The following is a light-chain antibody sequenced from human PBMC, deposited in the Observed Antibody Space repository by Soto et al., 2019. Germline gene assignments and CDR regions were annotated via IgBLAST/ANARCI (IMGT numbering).Light chain of an antibody. CDR3: QQYNNWPRT. J-gene: IGKJ1*01. V-gene: IGKV3-15*01. CDR1: QSVSRY. Sequence: EIVLTQSPGTLSLSPGETATLSCRASQSVSRYLAWYQQKPGQAPRLLIYDASTRAAGIPVRFSGSGSGTEFTLTISSLQSEDFAVYYCQQYNNWPRTFGQGTKADI. CDR2: DAS.